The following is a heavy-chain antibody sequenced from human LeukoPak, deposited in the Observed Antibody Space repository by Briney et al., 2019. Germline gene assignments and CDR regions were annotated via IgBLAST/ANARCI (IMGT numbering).Heavy chain of an antibody. Sequence: SVKVSCKASGGTFSSYAISWVRQAPGQGLEWMGRIIPILGIANYAQKFQGRVTITADKSTSTAYMELSSLRSEDTAVYYCARASKASRWCDPWGQGSLVTVSS. V-gene: IGHV1-69*04. J-gene: IGHJ5*02. CDR2: IIPILGIA. CDR3: ARASKASRWCDP. CDR1: GGTFSSYA.